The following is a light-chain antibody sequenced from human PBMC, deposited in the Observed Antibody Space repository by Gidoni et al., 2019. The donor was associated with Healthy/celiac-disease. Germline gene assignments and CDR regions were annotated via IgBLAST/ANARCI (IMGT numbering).Light chain of an antibody. CDR3: QVWDSSSDHLYV. J-gene: IGLJ1*01. CDR1: NIGSKS. V-gene: IGLV3-21*04. CDR2: YDS. Sequence: SSVLTQPPPVSVAPGKTARITCGGNNIGSKSVHWYQQKPGQAPVLVIYYDSDRPSGIPERFSGSNSGNTATLTISRVEAGDEADYYCQVWDSSSDHLYVFGTGTKVTVL.